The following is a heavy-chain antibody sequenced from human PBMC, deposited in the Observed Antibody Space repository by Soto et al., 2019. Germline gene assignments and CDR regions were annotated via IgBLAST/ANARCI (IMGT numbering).Heavy chain of an antibody. J-gene: IGHJ4*02. CDR1: GFTFSSYG. Sequence: QVHLVESGGGVVQPGRSLRLSCAASGFTFSSYGIHWVRQAPGKGLEWLAVIWHDGNNKYYADSVEGRFTVSGDNSRNTLYLQMNSLRAEDTAVYYCARDRGSDDPIDYWGQGTLVTVSS. D-gene: IGHD2-21*01. CDR3: ARDRGSDDPIDY. V-gene: IGHV3-33*01. CDR2: IWHDGNNK.